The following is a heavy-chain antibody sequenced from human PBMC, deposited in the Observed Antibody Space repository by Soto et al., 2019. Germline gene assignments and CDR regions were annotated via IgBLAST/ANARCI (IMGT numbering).Heavy chain of an antibody. J-gene: IGHJ4*02. V-gene: IGHV3-30*18. CDR3: AKDFGQWLLPPAMVY. Sequence: QVQLVESGGGVVQPGRSLRLSCAASGFTFSSYGMHWVRQAPGKGLEWVAVISYDGSNKYYADSVKGRFTISRDNSKNTLYLQMNSLRAEDTAGYYCAKDFGQWLLPPAMVYWGQGTLVTVSS. CDR2: ISYDGSNK. D-gene: IGHD3-22*01. CDR1: GFTFSSYG.